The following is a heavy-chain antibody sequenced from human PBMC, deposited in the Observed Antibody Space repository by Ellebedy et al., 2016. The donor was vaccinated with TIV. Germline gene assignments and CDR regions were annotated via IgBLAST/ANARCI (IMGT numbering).Heavy chain of an antibody. CDR3: ARGLLWFGESPDAFDI. CDR1: RYSFTSNW. CDR2: IYPGDSDT. D-gene: IGHD3-10*01. V-gene: IGHV5-51*01. Sequence: GESLKISCHVPRYSFTSNWIAWVRQMPGKGLEGMGIIYPGDSDTRYSPSFQGHVTITADKSISTAYLQWSSLKASDTAMYYCARGLLWFGESPDAFDIWGPGTMVTVSA. J-gene: IGHJ3*02.